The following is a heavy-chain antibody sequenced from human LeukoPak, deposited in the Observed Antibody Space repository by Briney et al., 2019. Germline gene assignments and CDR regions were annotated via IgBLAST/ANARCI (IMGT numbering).Heavy chain of an antibody. CDR1: GGSVSSGSYY. CDR2: IYYSGST. CDR3: ARGYCSSTSCYEGGYYFDY. V-gene: IGHV4-61*01. D-gene: IGHD2-2*01. J-gene: IGHJ4*02. Sequence: ASETLSLTCTVSGGSVSSGSYYWSWIRQPPGKGLEWIGYIYYSGSTNYNPSLKSRVTISVDTSKNQFSLKLSSVTAADTAVYYCARGYCSSTSCYEGGYYFDYWGQGTLVTVSS.